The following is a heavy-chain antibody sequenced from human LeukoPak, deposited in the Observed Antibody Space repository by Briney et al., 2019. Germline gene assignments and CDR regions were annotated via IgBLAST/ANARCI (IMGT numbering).Heavy chain of an antibody. Sequence: ASVKVSCKASGYTFIDSYMHWVRQAPGQGLEWMGWINPNSGGTNYAQKFQGRVTMTRDTSISTAYMELSRLRSDDTAVYYCAREDCSGGSCYLGDWGQGTLVTVSS. CDR1: GYTFIDSY. CDR2: INPNSGGT. D-gene: IGHD2-15*01. V-gene: IGHV1-2*02. CDR3: AREDCSGGSCYLGD. J-gene: IGHJ4*02.